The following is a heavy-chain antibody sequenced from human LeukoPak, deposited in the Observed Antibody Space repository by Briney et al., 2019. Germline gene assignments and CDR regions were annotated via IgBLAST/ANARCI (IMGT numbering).Heavy chain of an antibody. J-gene: IGHJ4*02. CDR1: GFTFSSYW. D-gene: IGHD3-10*01. CDR3: ARFSMVRGVITHFDY. CDR2: ISSSGSTI. Sequence: GGSLRLSCAASGFTFSSYWMSWVRQAPGKGLEWVSYISSSGSTIYYADSVKGRFTISRDNAKNSLYLQMNSLRAEDTAVYYCARFSMVRGVITHFDYWGQGTLVTVSS. V-gene: IGHV3-48*04.